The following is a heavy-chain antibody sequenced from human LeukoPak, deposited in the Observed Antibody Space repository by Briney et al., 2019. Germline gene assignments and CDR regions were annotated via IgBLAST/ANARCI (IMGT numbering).Heavy chain of an antibody. CDR3: ARHLGVAGSGSYDY. J-gene: IGHJ4*02. D-gene: IGHD1-26*01. CDR1: GFPFSSYW. V-gene: IGHV3-74*01. Sequence: PGGSLRLSCAASGFPFSSYWMHWVRQAPGKGLVWVSRINSGGGSTSYADSVRGRFTISKDNAKNTLYLQMNSLRAEDTAVYYCARHLGVAGSGSYDYWGQGTLVTVSS. CDR2: INSGGGST.